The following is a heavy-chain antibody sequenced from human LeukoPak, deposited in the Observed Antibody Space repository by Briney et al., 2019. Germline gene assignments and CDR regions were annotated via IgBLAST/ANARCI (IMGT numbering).Heavy chain of an antibody. CDR2: IYYSGSI. CDR3: ARENPSGYYNRPIDY. CDR1: GASVSSGSYY. Sequence: SETLSLTCNVSGASVSSGSYYWSWVRQPPGKELEWIGYIYYSGSIKYNPSLKSRVTMSVDTSKNQFSLKLSSVTAADTAIYYCARENPSGYYNRPIDYWGQGTLVTVSS. V-gene: IGHV4-61*01. J-gene: IGHJ4*02. D-gene: IGHD3-22*01.